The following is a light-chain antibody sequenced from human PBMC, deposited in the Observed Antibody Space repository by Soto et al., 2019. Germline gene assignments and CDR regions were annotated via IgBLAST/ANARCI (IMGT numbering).Light chain of an antibody. CDR3: HQYHNWPYT. CDR2: GAS. CDR1: QSVSSN. Sequence: EIVMTQSPATLSVSPGERATLSCRASQSVSSNLAWYQQKPGQAPRLLIYGASTRATGIPDRFSGSGSGTEFTLTISSLQSEDLAVYYCHQYHNWPYTFGQGTNLDIK. V-gene: IGKV3-15*01. J-gene: IGKJ2*01.